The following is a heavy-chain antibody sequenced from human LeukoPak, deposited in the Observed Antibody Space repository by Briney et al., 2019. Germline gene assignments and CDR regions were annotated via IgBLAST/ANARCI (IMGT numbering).Heavy chain of an antibody. J-gene: IGHJ4*02. CDR2: IRYDGSNE. Sequence: GGSLRLSCAASGFTFNNYGIHWVRQAPGKGLEWVAFIRYDGSNEYYADSVKGRFTISRDNSKNTLYLEMNSLRAEDTAVYYCARWYCSSAYCYYDYWGQGTLVTVS. D-gene: IGHD2-2*01. CDR1: GFTFNNYG. V-gene: IGHV3-30*02. CDR3: ARWYCSSAYCYYDY.